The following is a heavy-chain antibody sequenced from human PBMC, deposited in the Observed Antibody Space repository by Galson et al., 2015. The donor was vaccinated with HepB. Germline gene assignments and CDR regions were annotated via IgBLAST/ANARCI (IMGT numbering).Heavy chain of an antibody. CDR3: ARGDRSPDSSSWYSLTKDYYYYYGMDV. Sequence: SLRLSCAASGFTFSSYGMHWVRQAPGKGLEWVAVIWYDGSNKYYADSVKGRFTISRDNSKNTLYLQMNSLRAKDTAVYYCARGDRSPDSSSWYSLTKDYYYYYGMDVWGQGTTVTVSS. CDR2: IWYDGSNK. CDR1: GFTFSSYG. V-gene: IGHV3-33*01. J-gene: IGHJ6*02. D-gene: IGHD6-13*01.